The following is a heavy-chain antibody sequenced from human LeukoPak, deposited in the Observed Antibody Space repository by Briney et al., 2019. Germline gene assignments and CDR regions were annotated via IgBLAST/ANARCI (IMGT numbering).Heavy chain of an antibody. CDR1: GHNFTGYY. D-gene: IGHD5-24*01. V-gene: IGHV1-2*02. Sequence: ASVKVSCKASGHNFTGYYMYWVRQAPGQGLEWMGWINPNNGATNYAQKFQGRVTMTRDTSISTAYMELSRLTSDDTAVYYCARRPRDGYNRPYYFDYWGQGTLVTVSS. CDR2: INPNNGAT. J-gene: IGHJ4*02. CDR3: ARRPRDGYNRPYYFDY.